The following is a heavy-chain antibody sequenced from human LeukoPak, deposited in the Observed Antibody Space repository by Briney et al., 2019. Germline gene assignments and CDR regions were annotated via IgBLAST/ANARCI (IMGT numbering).Heavy chain of an antibody. CDR1: GGSISSGGYY. Sequence: SRTLSLTCTVSGGSISSGGYYWSWIRQHPGKGLEWIGYIYYSGSTYYNPSLKSRVTISVDTSKNQFSLKLSSVTAADTAVYYCARDDLSYGSGAGGYAFDIWGQGTMVTVSS. CDR2: IYYSGST. V-gene: IGHV4-31*03. J-gene: IGHJ3*02. CDR3: ARDDLSYGSGAGGYAFDI. D-gene: IGHD3-10*01.